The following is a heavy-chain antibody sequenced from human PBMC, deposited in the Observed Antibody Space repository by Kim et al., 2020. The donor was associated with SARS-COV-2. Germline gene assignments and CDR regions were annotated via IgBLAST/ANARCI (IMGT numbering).Heavy chain of an antibody. Sequence: SETLSLTCTVSGGSISSYYWSWIRQPPGKGLEWIGYIYYSGSTNYNPSLKSRVTISVDTSKNQFSLKLSSVTAADTAVYYCARGSRAADFDYWGQGTLVT. J-gene: IGHJ4*02. CDR2: IYYSGST. CDR3: ARGSRAADFDY. CDR1: GGSISSYY. D-gene: IGHD6-13*01. V-gene: IGHV4-59*01.